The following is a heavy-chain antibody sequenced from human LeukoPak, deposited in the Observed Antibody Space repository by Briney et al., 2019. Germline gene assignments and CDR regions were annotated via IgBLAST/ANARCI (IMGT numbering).Heavy chain of an antibody. CDR2: ISNSGGGT. CDR3: AKWRLVPRDPFDY. V-gene: IGHV3-23*01. Sequence: PGGSLRLSCAASGFTFSSYAMNWVRQAPGKGLEWVSGISNSGGGTYYADSVKGRFTISRGNSKNTLYLQMNSLRVEDTAVYYCAKWRLVPRDPFDYWGQGTLVTVSS. CDR1: GFTFSSYA. J-gene: IGHJ4*02. D-gene: IGHD6-19*01.